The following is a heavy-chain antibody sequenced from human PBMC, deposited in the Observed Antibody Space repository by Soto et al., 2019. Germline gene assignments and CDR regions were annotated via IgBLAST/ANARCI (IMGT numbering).Heavy chain of an antibody. D-gene: IGHD5-18*01. Sequence: SDTLSLTCTVSGRSITSNSYYWGWISQPPGKGLEWIGSIYYSGSTYYNPSLKSRVTISVDTSKNQFSLKLSSVTAADTAVYYCACIFSGGYGYGFYYYGMDVWGQGTTVT. CDR1: GRSITSNSYY. V-gene: IGHV4-39*01. CDR3: ACIFSGGYGYGFYYYGMDV. J-gene: IGHJ6*02. CDR2: IYYSGST.